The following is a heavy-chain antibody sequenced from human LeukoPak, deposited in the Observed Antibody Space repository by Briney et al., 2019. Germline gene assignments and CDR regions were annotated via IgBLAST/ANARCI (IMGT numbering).Heavy chain of an antibody. CDR1: GFNFSSYP. V-gene: IGHV3-30*04. J-gene: IGHJ4*02. CDR2: LSYDGSYQ. Sequence: GGSLRLSCEPSGFNFSSYPMHWVRQAPGKGLEWVALLSYDGSYQYYADSVKGRFTISRDNSKNTLYLQMNSLRAEDTAVYYCARVIVATGDLNWGQGTLVTVSS. D-gene: IGHD5-12*01. CDR3: ARVIVATGDLN.